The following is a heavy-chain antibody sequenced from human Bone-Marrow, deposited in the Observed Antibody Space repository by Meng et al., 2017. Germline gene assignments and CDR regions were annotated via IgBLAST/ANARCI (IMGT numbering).Heavy chain of an antibody. V-gene: IGHV3-15*01. Sequence: EVERVVSGGGFEKAGGSLRLSCAASGFTFSTAWTTWVRQAPGKGLEWIGRMKSNVDGGTVDYAAAVKGRFFISRDDSENTFYLQMNSLKTEDTAVYYCSGHVDYWGHGTLVTVSS. J-gene: IGHJ4*01. CDR1: GFTFSTAW. CDR2: MKSNVDGGTV. CDR3: SGHVDY.